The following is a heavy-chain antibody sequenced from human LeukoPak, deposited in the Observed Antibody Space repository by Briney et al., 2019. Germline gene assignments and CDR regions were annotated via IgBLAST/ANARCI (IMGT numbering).Heavy chain of an antibody. V-gene: IGHV1-69*13. Sequence: SVKVSCKASGGTFSSYAISWVRQAPGQGLEWMGGIIPIFGTANYAQKFQGRVTITADESTSTAYMELSSLRSEDTAVYYCARLNTDFWSPQTRSFDCWGQGTLVTVSS. CDR1: GGTFSSYA. D-gene: IGHD3-3*01. CDR2: IIPIFGTA. CDR3: ARLNTDFWSPQTRSFDC. J-gene: IGHJ4*02.